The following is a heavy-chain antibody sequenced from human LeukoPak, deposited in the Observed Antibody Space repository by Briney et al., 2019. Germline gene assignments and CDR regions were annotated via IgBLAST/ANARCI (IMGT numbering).Heavy chain of an antibody. Sequence: SSETLSLTCAVYGGSFSGYYWSWIRQPPGKGLEWIGEINHSGSTSYNPSLKSRVTISVDASKNQFSLKLSSVTAADTAVYYCARESGPAGYSSSRRPRGFDYWGQGTLVTVSS. D-gene: IGHD6-13*01. CDR3: ARESGPAGYSSSRRPRGFDY. V-gene: IGHV4-34*01. CDR1: GGSFSGYY. J-gene: IGHJ4*02. CDR2: INHSGST.